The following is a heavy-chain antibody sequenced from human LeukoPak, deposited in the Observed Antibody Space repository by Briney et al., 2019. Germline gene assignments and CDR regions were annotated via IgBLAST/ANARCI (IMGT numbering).Heavy chain of an antibody. CDR2: ICYDGSNK. J-gene: IGHJ4*02. CDR3: ARGSRVLRYFDWSGTYY. V-gene: IGHV3-33*08. D-gene: IGHD3-9*01. Sequence: LSLTCAVSGGSISTYFWGWIRQPPGKGLEWVAVICYDGSNKYYADSVKGRFTISRDNSKNTLYLQMNSLRAEDTAVYYCARGSRVLRYFDWSGTYYWGQGTLVTVSS. CDR1: GGSISTYF.